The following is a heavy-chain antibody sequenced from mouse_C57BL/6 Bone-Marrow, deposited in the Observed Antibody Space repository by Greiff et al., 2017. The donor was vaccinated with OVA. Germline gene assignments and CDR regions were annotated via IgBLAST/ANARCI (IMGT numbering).Heavy chain of an antibody. J-gene: IGHJ3*01. CDR1: GFTFSSYA. CDR3: ARIYYGNYDWFAY. D-gene: IGHD2-1*01. Sequence: EVKLMESGGGLVKPGGSLKLSCAASGFTFSSYAMSWVRQTPEKRLEWVATISDGGSYTYYPDNVKGRFTISRDNAKNNLYLQMSHLKSEDTAMYYCARIYYGNYDWFAYWGQGTLVTVSA. CDR2: ISDGGSYT. V-gene: IGHV5-4*03.